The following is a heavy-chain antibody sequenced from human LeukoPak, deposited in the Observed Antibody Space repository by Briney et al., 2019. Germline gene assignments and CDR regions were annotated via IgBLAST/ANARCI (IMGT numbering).Heavy chain of an antibody. CDR1: GFTFSSYW. J-gene: IGHJ3*02. CDR3: ARGSRFGVVERDAFDI. V-gene: IGHV3-7*01. CDR2: IKLDGSEK. D-gene: IGHD3-3*01. Sequence: GGSLRLSCAASGFTFSSYWMSWVRQAPGKGLEWVVNIKLDGSEKYYVDAVKGRFTISRDNAKTSLYLQMNSLRAEDTAVYYCARGSRFGVVERDAFDIWGQGTMVTVSS.